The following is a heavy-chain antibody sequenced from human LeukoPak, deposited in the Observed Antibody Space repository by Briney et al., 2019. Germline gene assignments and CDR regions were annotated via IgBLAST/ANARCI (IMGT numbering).Heavy chain of an antibody. CDR2: IWYDGSNK. D-gene: IGHD1-26*01. Sequence: GGSLRLSCAASGFTFSSYGMHWVRQAPGKGLEWVAVIWYDGSNKYYADSVKGRFTISRDNSKNTLYLQMNSLRAEDTAVYYCARVDSGSYYFYFDYWSQGTLVTVSS. CDR1: GFTFSSYG. CDR3: ARVDSGSYYFYFDY. J-gene: IGHJ4*02. V-gene: IGHV3-33*01.